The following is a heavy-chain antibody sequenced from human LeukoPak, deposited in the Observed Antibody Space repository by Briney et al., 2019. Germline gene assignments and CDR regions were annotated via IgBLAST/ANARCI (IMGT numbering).Heavy chain of an antibody. D-gene: IGHD1-26*01. CDR2: ISYDGSNK. V-gene: IGHV3-30-3*01. CDR3: APGATLHY. J-gene: IGHJ4*02. Sequence: GGSLRLSCAASGFTFSSYAMHWVRQAPGKGLEWVAVISYDGSNKYYADSVKGRFTISRDNSKNTLYLQMNSLRAEDTAVYYCAPGATLHYWGQGTLVTVSS. CDR1: GFTFSSYA.